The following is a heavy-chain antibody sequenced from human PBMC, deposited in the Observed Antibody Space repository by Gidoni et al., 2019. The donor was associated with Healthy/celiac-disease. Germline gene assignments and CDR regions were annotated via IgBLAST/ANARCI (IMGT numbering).Heavy chain of an antibody. V-gene: IGHV3-49*04. D-gene: IGHD2-15*01. CDR3: TRDWGYCSGGSCHLYYGMDV. CDR1: GFTCGDYA. Sequence: EVQLVESGGGLVQPGRSLRLSCTASGFTCGDYAMSWVRQAPGKGLEWVGFIRSKAYGGTTEYAASVKGRFTISRDDSKSIAYLQMNSLKTEDTAVYYCTRDWGYCSGGSCHLYYGMDVWGQGTTVTVSS. CDR2: IRSKAYGGTT. J-gene: IGHJ6*02.